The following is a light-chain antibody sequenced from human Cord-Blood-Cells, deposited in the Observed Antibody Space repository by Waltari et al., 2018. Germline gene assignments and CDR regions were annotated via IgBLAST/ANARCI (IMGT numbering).Light chain of an antibody. J-gene: IGKJ2*01. Sequence: EIVLTQSPATLSLSPGDRAPLSCRASQRVSSYLAWYQQKPGQAPRLLIYDASNRATGIPARFSGSGSGTDFTLTISSLEPEDFAVYYCQQRSNWPPMYTFGQGTKLEIK. CDR3: QQRSNWPPMYT. V-gene: IGKV3-11*01. CDR1: QRVSSY. CDR2: DAS.